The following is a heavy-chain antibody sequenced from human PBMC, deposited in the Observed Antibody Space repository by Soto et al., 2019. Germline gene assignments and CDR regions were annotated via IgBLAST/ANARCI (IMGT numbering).Heavy chain of an antibody. V-gene: IGHV3-33*01. CDR2: IWFDGVKE. CDR3: TRATFDV. J-gene: IGHJ6*02. Sequence: GSLRLSCAVSGFSFSTYAMHWVRQAPGKGLEWLAIIWFDGVKEYYAESVRGRFTISIDNSKNTVFLQMDTVGAEDSALYYCTRATFDVWGQGTTVTVSS. CDR1: GFSFSTYA.